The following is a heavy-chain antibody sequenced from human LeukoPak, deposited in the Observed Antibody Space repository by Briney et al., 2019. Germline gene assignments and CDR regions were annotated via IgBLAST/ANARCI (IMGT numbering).Heavy chain of an antibody. CDR3: ARVRAYRTTTRIPDYGGAFEYYYYGMDV. CDR1: GYTFTSYG. D-gene: IGHD4-23*01. Sequence: ASVKVSCKASGYTFTSYGISWVRQAPGQGLEWMGWISAYNGNTNYAQKLQGRVTMTTDTSTSTAYMELSRLRSDDTAVYYCARVRAYRTTTRIPDYGGAFEYYYYGMDVWGQGTTVTVSS. V-gene: IGHV1-18*01. J-gene: IGHJ6*02. CDR2: ISAYNGNT.